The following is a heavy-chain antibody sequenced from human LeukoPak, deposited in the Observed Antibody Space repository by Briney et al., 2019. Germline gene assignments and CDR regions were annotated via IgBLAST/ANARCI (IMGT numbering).Heavy chain of an antibody. V-gene: IGHV3-23*01. D-gene: IGHD6-19*01. CDR3: AKVAPLIYSSSGWFDP. J-gene: IGHJ5*02. Sequence: PGGSLRLSCAVSGFTFSSYAINWVRQAPGKGLEWVSAISDSGDSTYYADSVKGRFTISRDNSKNTLYLQMNSLRAEDTAVYYCAKVAPLIYSSSGWFDPWGQGTLVTVPS. CDR2: ISDSGDST. CDR1: GFTFSSYA.